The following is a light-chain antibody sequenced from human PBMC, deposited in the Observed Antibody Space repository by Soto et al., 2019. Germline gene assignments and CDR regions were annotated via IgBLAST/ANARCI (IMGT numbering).Light chain of an antibody. V-gene: IGLV2-8*01. CDR1: SSDVGGYNY. CDR3: SSYAGSTVV. J-gene: IGLJ3*02. Sequence: QSALTQPPSASGSPGQSVTISCTGTSSDVGGYNYVSWYQQHPGKAPKLMIYEVTKRPSVVPDRFSGSKSGNTASLTVSGVQTEDESDYYCSSYAGSTVVFGGGTKLTVL. CDR2: EVT.